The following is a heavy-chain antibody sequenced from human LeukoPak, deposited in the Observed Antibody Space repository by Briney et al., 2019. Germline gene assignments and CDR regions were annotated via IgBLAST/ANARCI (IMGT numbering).Heavy chain of an antibody. CDR2: INHSGST. D-gene: IGHD3-16*02. CDR3: AGRYYDYVWGSYRPKSFDY. Sequence: SETLSLTCAVYGGSSSGYYWSWIRQPPGKGLEWIGEINHSGSTNYNPSLKSRVTISVDTSKNQFSLKLSSVTAADTAVYYCAGRYYDYVWGSYRPKSFDYWGQGTLVTVSS. V-gene: IGHV4-34*01. J-gene: IGHJ4*02. CDR1: GGSSSGYY.